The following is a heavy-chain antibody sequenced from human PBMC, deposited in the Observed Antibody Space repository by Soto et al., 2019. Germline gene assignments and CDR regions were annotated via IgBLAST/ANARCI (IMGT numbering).Heavy chain of an antibody. V-gene: IGHV4-39*01. CDR2: IYYSGST. D-gene: IGHD5-12*01. J-gene: IGHJ6*02. CDR3: ARHQWLRFYYYYYGMDV. CDR1: GGSISSSSYY. Sequence: SETLSLTCTVSGGSISSSSYYWCWIRQPPGKGLGWIGSIYYSGSTYYNPSLKSRVTISVDTSKNQFSLKLSSVTAADTAVYYCARHQWLRFYYYYYGMDVWGQGTTVTVSS.